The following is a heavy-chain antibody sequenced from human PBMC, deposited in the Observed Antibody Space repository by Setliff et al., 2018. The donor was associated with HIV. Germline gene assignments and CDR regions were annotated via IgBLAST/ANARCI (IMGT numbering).Heavy chain of an antibody. V-gene: IGHV1-3*04. CDR2: LRTGTGDT. CDR3: ARVQTMAVAGTQYYYMDV. CDR1: GYTFTSYS. Sequence: VASVKVSCKASGYTFTSYSMHWVRLAPGQRLEWMGWLRTGTGDTSCSEKFQGRLTITRDTSANTAYMELSNLRSEDTAVYYCARVQTMAVAGTQYYYMDVWGKGTTVTVSS. J-gene: IGHJ6*03. D-gene: IGHD6-19*01.